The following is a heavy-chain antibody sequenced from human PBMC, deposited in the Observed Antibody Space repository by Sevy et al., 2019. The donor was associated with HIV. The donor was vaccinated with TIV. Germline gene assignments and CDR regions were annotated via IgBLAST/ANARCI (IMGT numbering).Heavy chain of an antibody. V-gene: IGHV4-39*01. CDR3: ARQSMVMEVYGMDV. Sequence: KQSQTLSLTCTVSGGSISSSSYYWGWIRQPPGKGLEWIGSIYYSGSTYYNPSLKSRVTISVDTSKNQFSLKLSSVTAADTAVYYCARQSMVMEVYGMDVWGQGTTVTVSS. CDR1: GGSISSSSYY. J-gene: IGHJ6*02. CDR2: IYYSGST. D-gene: IGHD5-18*01.